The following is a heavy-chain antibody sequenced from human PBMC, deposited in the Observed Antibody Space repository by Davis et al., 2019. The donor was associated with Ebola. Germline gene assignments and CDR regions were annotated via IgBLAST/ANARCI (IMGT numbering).Heavy chain of an antibody. CDR1: GFTLSSYW. CDR2: INSDGSST. Sequence: PGGSLRLSCAASGFTLSSYWMHWVRQVPGKGLVWVSHINSDGSSTSYADSVKGRFTISRDNAKNTLYLQMNSLRAEDTAVYYCAREVGGQWPTACWGQGTLVTVSS. CDR3: AREVGGQWPTAC. V-gene: IGHV3-74*01. J-gene: IGHJ4*02. D-gene: IGHD6-19*01.